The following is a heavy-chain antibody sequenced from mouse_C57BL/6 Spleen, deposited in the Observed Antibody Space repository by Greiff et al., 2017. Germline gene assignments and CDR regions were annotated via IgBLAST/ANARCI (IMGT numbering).Heavy chain of an antibody. CDR3: ARDQDYYSNFSFDY. J-gene: IGHJ2*01. CDR1: GFTFSSYA. Sequence: EVKLVESGGGLVKPGGSLKLSCAASGFTFSSYAMSWVRQTPEKRLEWVATISDGGSYTYYPDNVKGRFTIYRDNAKNNLYLQMSHLKSEDTAMYYCARDQDYYSNFSFDYWGQGTTLTVSS. V-gene: IGHV5-4*01. D-gene: IGHD2-5*01. CDR2: ISDGGSYT.